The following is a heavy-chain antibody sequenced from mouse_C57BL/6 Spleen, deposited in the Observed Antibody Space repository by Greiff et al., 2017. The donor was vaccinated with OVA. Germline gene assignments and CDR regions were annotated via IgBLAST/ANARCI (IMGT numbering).Heavy chain of an antibody. V-gene: IGHV1-15*01. CDR1: GYTFTDYE. D-gene: IGHD1-1*01. CDR2: IDPETGGT. Sequence: VQLVESGAELVRPGASVTLSCKASGYTFTDYEMHWVKQTPVHGLEWIGAIDPETGGTAYNQKFKGKAILTADKSSSTAYMELRSLTSEDSAVYYCTRSDYYGSRDYWGQGTSVTVSS. J-gene: IGHJ4*01. CDR3: TRSDYYGSRDY.